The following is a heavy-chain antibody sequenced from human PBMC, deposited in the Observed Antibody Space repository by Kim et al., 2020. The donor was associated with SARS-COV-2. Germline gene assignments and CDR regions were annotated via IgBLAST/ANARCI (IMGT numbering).Heavy chain of an antibody. CDR2: INQSGST. Sequence: SETLSLTCAVSGGSFSGNYRSWIRQPPGKGLEWIGEINQSGSTNYNPSLKSRVTISLDTSQNQFTLKLTSVTAADTAVYYCATLAYTSGYYYFDSWGQGTLVAVSP. CDR1: GGSFSGNY. V-gene: IGHV4-34*01. J-gene: IGHJ4*02. D-gene: IGHD6-19*01. CDR3: ATLAYTSGYYYFDS.